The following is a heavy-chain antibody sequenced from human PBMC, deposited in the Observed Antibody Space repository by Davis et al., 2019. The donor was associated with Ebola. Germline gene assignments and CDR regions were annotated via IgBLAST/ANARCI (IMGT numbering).Heavy chain of an antibody. J-gene: IGHJ4*02. Sequence: GESLKISCAASGFTFSSYAMSWVRQAPGKELEWVSAISGSGGSTYYADSVKGRFTISRDNSKNTLYLQMNSLRAEDTAVYYCAKGSTIFGVGPGYYFDYWGQGTLVTVSS. CDR2: ISGSGGST. CDR1: GFTFSSYA. V-gene: IGHV3-23*01. D-gene: IGHD3-3*01. CDR3: AKGSTIFGVGPGYYFDY.